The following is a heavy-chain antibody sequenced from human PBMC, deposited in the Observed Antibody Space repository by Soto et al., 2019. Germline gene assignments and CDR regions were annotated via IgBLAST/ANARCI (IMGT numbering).Heavy chain of an antibody. J-gene: IGHJ6*02. Sequence: QVQLVQSGAEVKKPGASVKVSCKASGYTFTSYGISWVRQAPGQGLEWMGWISAFNGNTNYAQKLQGRVTMTTDTSTSTAYMELRSLRSDDTAVYYCVRDEAAAGFYYYYGMDVWGQGTTVTVSS. V-gene: IGHV1-18*01. CDR1: GYTFTSYG. D-gene: IGHD6-13*01. CDR2: ISAFNGNT. CDR3: VRDEAAAGFYYYYGMDV.